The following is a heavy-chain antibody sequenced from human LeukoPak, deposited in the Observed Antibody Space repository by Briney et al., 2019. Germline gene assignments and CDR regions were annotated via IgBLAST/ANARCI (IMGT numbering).Heavy chain of an antibody. Sequence: KPSETLSLTCTVSGGSISSYYWSWIRQPPGKGLEWIGYIYYSGSTNYNPSLKSRATISVDTSKDQFSLKLSSVTAADTAVYYCARIPALYYGGNSDYFDYWGQGTLVTVSS. CDR2: IYYSGST. V-gene: IGHV4-59*01. J-gene: IGHJ4*02. CDR1: GGSISSYY. CDR3: ARIPALYYGGNSDYFDY. D-gene: IGHD4-23*01.